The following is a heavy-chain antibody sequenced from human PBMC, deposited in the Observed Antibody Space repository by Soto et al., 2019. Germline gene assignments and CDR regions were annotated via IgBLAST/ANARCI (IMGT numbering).Heavy chain of an antibody. V-gene: IGHV4-39*01. Sequence: SETLSLTCTVSGGSISRSSYYRGWIRQPPGKGLEWIGSIYYSGSTYYNPSLKSRVTISVDTSKNQFSLKLSSVTAADTAVYYCARRDSYGYSSNWFDPWGQGTLVTVSS. CDR3: ARRDSYGYSSNWFDP. CDR2: IYYSGST. CDR1: GGSISRSSYY. J-gene: IGHJ5*02. D-gene: IGHD5-18*01.